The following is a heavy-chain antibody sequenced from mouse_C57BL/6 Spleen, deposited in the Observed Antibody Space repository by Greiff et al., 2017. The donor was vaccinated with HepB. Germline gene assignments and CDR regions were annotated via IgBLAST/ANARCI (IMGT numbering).Heavy chain of an antibody. CDR3: ARGNRRIIDYAMDY. V-gene: IGHV1-72*01. J-gene: IGHJ4*01. CDR1: GYTFTSYW. Sequence: QVQLQQPGAELVKPGASVKLSCKASGYTFTSYWMHWVKQRPGRGLEWIGRIDPNSGGTKSNEKFKSKATLTVDKPSSTAYMQRSSLTSEDSAVYYCARGNRRIIDYAMDYWGQGTSVTVSS. D-gene: IGHD1-1*01. CDR2: IDPNSGGT.